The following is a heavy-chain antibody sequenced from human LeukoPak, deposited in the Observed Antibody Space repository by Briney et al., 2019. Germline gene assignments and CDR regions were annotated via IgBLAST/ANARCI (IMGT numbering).Heavy chain of an antibody. CDR2: IDGETGNT. CDR1: GFTFTHYY. Sequence: ASVKVSCKASGFTFTHYYIHRVRQARGQGLEWMGRIDGETGNTRYAQNYQGRVTMTRDTSTSTVYMELSSLRFEDTADYYCARDPGGNYFGPVTYFAYWGQGTLLTVSS. V-gene: IGHV1-46*01. CDR3: ARDPGGNYFGPVTYFAY. D-gene: IGHD3-10*01. J-gene: IGHJ4*02.